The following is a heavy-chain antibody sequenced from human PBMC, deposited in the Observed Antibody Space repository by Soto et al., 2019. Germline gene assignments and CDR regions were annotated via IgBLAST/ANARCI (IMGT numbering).Heavy chain of an antibody. J-gene: IGHJ6*02. D-gene: IGHD3-16*01. CDR2: MNPNSANT. CDR3: AREGVRGMDV. CDR1: GYTFTSYD. Sequence: QVQLVQSGAEVKKPGASVKVSCKASGYTFTSYDINWVRQATGQGLEWMGWMNPNSANTGYAQKCPGRVTITRNTSISTAYMWLSSLRSEDTAVAYGAREGVRGMDVWGQGTTVTVSS. V-gene: IGHV1-8*01.